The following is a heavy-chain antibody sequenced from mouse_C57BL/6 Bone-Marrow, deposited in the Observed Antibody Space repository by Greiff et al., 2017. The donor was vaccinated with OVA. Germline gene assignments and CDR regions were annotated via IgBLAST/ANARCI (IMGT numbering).Heavy chain of an antibody. D-gene: IGHD2-14*01. CDR1: GFTFSSYA. J-gene: IGHJ4*01. CDR3: TTYYRIFYAMDY. Sequence: EVQGVESGAGLVKPGGSLKLSCAASGFTFSSYAMSWVRQTPEKRLEWVAYISSGGDYIYYADTVKGRFTISRDNARNTLYLQMSSLKSEDTAMYYCTTYYRIFYAMDYWGQGTSVTVSS. CDR2: ISSGGDYI. V-gene: IGHV5-9-1*02.